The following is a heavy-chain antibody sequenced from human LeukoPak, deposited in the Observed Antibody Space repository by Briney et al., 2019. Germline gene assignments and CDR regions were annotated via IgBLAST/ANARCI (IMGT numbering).Heavy chain of an antibody. J-gene: IGHJ3*02. V-gene: IGHV4-34*01. Sequence: SETLSLTCAVYGGSFSGYYWSWIRQPPGKGLEWIGEINHSESTNYNPSLKSRVTISVDTSKNQFSLKLSSVTAADTAVYYCARRAGSGSTKVFDIWGQGTMVTVSS. CDR3: ARRAGSGSTKVFDI. D-gene: IGHD3-10*01. CDR2: INHSEST. CDR1: GGSFSGYY.